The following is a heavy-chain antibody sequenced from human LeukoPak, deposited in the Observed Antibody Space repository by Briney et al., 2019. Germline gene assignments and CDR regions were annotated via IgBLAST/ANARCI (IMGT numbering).Heavy chain of an antibody. CDR2: ISSSSSYI. CDR3: AKVLFGDYGSYFDS. V-gene: IGHV3-21*01. Sequence: GGSLRLSCAASGFTFSSYSMNWVRQAPGKGLEWVSSISSSSSYIYYADSVKGRFTISRDNAKNSLYLQMDSLRAEDTAFYYCAKVLFGDYGSYFDSWGPGTLVTVSS. D-gene: IGHD4-17*01. J-gene: IGHJ4*02. CDR1: GFTFSSYS.